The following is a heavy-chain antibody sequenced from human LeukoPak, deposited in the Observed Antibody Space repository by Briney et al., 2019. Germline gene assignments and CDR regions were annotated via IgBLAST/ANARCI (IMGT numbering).Heavy chain of an antibody. CDR1: GFTFSSYS. CDR3: ARDPTLYYYGSGRPDDY. J-gene: IGHJ4*02. Sequence: GGSLRLSCAASGFTFSSYSMNWVRQAPGKGLEWVSSIGISSNKIYYADSVKGRFIISRDNAKNSVYLQMNSLRAEDTAVYYCARDPTLYYYGSGRPDDYWGQGTLVTVSS. CDR2: IGISSNKI. V-gene: IGHV3-21*01. D-gene: IGHD3-10*01.